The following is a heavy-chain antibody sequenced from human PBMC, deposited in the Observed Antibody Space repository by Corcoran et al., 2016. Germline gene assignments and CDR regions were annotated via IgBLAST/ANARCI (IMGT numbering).Heavy chain of an antibody. Sequence: QVQLVQSGAEVKKPGASVKVSCKASGYTFTSYGISWVRQAPGQGLEWMGWISAYNGNTNYAQKLQGRVTMTTDTSTSTAYMELRSLRSDDTAVYYWARDLAGITGTALLEGRWFDPWGQGTLVTVSS. J-gene: IGHJ5*02. CDR2: ISAYNGNT. V-gene: IGHV1-18*01. CDR3: ARDLAGITGTALLEGRWFDP. D-gene: IGHD1-20*01. CDR1: GYTFTSYG.